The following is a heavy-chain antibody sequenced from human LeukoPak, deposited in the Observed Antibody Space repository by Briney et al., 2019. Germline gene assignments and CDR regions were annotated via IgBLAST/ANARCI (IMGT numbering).Heavy chain of an antibody. J-gene: IGHJ6*03. Sequence: GGSLRLSCAASGFTFSSYWMRWVRQAPGKGLEWVANIKQDGSEKYYVDSVKGRFTISRDNAKNSLYLQMNSLRAEDTAVYYCARDSVVEGDDYYYYMDVWGKGTTVTVSS. CDR2: IKQDGSEK. CDR3: ARDSVVEGDDYYYYMDV. CDR1: GFTFSSYW. V-gene: IGHV3-7*01. D-gene: IGHD2-15*01.